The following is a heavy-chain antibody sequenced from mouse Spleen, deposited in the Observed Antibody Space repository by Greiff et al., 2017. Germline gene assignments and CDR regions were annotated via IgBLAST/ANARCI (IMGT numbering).Heavy chain of an antibody. J-gene: IGHJ3*01. CDR1: GYTFTDYN. CDR3: ARRITTKGAWFAY. D-gene: IGHD2-4*01. Sequence: VHVKQSGPELVKPGASVKIPCKASGYTFTDYNMDWVKQSHGKSLEWIGDINPNNGGTIYNQKFKGKATLTVDKSSSTAYMELRSLTSEDTAVYYCARRITTKGAWFAYWGQGTLVTVSA. CDR2: INPNNGGT. V-gene: IGHV1-18*01.